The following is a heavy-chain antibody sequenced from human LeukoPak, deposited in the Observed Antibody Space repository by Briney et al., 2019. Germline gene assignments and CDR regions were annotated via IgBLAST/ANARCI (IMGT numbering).Heavy chain of an antibody. Sequence: PGGSLRLSCAASGFTFSNYAMNWVRQAPGKGLEWVSAISGSGGSTYYADSVKGRFTISRDNSKNTLYLQMDSLRAEDTAVYYCASALSGGITIAPHDAFDIWGQGTMVTVSS. CDR3: ASALSGGITIAPHDAFDI. D-gene: IGHD3-10*01. CDR1: GFTFSNYA. CDR2: ISGSGGST. J-gene: IGHJ3*02. V-gene: IGHV3-23*01.